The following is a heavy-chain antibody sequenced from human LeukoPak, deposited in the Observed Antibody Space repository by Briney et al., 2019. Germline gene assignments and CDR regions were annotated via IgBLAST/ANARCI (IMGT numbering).Heavy chain of an antibody. CDR1: GGSISSYY. V-gene: IGHV4-59*01. CDR2: IYYSGST. CDR3: ARESHRDIVVVPAAIDAFDI. Sequence: PSETLSLTCTVSGGSISSYYWSWIRQPPGKGLEWIGYIYYSGSTNYNPSLKSRVTISVDTSKNQFSLKLSSVTAADTAVYYCARESHRDIVVVPAAIDAFDIWGQGTMVTVSS. J-gene: IGHJ3*02. D-gene: IGHD2-2*01.